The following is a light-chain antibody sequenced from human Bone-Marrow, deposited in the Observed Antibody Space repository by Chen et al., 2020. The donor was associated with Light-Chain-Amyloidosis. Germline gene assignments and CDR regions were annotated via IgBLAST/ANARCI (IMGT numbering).Light chain of an antibody. CDR3: QVWDRSSDRPV. CDR2: DDS. Sequence: SYVLTQPSSVSVAPGQTGTIAWGGTKLGSTSVHWYQQTPGQAPLLVVYDDSDRPSGFPERLSGSNSGNTATLTISRVEAGDEADYYCQVWDRSSDRPVFGGGTKLTVL. CDR1: KLGSTS. J-gene: IGLJ3*02. V-gene: IGLV3-21*02.